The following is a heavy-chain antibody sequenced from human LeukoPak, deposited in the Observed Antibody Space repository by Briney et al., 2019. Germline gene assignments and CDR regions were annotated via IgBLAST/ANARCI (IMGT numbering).Heavy chain of an antibody. Sequence: SETLSLICTVSGGSISVGNSWGWIRQPQGKGLEWIGNIHYSGNNYYNPSLKSRVAISVDTSKNQFSLRLTSVTAADTAVYYCARPIAAAGSDFYDYYIDVWGKGTTVTVSS. V-gene: IGHV4-39*01. J-gene: IGHJ6*03. D-gene: IGHD6-13*01. CDR1: GGSISVGNS. CDR2: IHYSGNN. CDR3: ARPIAAAGSDFYDYYIDV.